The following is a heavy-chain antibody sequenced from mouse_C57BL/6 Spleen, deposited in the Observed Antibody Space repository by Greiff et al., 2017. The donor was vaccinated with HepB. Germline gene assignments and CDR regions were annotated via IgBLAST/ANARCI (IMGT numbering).Heavy chain of an antibody. J-gene: IGHJ4*01. CDR2: ISSGSSTI. CDR1: GFTFSDYG. CDR3: ARAGRGYAMDY. D-gene: IGHD3-3*01. V-gene: IGHV5-17*01. Sequence: EVQGVESGGGLVKPGGSLKLSCAASGFTFSDYGMHWVRQAPEKGLEWVAYISSGSSTIYYADTVKGRFTISRDNAKNTLFLQLTSLRSEDTAMYYCARAGRGYAMDYWGQGTSVTVSS.